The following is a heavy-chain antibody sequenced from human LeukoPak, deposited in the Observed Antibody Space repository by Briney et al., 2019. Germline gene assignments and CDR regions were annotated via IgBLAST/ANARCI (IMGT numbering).Heavy chain of an antibody. CDR3: ARCYMAYNWFDP. Sequence: SQTLSLTCTVSGGSISGGSYYWSWIRQPAGKGLEWIGRIYTSGSTNYNPSLKSRVTISVDTSKNQFSLKLSSVTAADTAVYYCARCYMAYNWFDPWGQGTLVTVSS. J-gene: IGHJ5*02. D-gene: IGHD2-15*01. V-gene: IGHV4-61*02. CDR2: IYTSGST. CDR1: GGSISGGSYY.